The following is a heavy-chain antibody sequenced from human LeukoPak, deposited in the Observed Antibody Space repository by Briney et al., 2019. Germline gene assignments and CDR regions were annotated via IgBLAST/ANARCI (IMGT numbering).Heavy chain of an antibody. CDR1: GFAFAEHG. Sequence: PGGSLRLSCTAAGFAFAEHGMGWVRQVPGKGLEWGSGINWSGGSTGYADPLRGRFTISRDNAKNSLYLQMDSLRAEDTALYYCARAPITSPFYFDYWGQGTLVTVSS. J-gene: IGHJ4*02. V-gene: IGHV3-20*04. D-gene: IGHD2-2*01. CDR2: INWSGGST. CDR3: ARAPITSPFYFDY.